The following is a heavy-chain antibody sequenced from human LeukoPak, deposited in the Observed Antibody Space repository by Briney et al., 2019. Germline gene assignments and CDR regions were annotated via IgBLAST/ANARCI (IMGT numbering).Heavy chain of an antibody. Sequence: KPSETLSLTCAVYGGSFSGYYWSWIRQPPGRGLEWIGEINHSGSTNYNPSLKSRVTISVDTSKNQFSLKLSSVTAADTAVYYCAILRYYYDSSGYRYFQHWGQGTLVTVSS. V-gene: IGHV4-34*01. CDR2: INHSGST. CDR3: AILRYYYDSSGYRYFQH. D-gene: IGHD3-22*01. CDR1: GGSFSGYY. J-gene: IGHJ1*01.